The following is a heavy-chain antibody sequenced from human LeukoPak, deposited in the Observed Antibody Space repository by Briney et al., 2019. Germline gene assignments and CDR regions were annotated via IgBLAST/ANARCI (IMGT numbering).Heavy chain of an antibody. V-gene: IGHV3-23*01. CDR3: AKDRQWAYNYYFDY. D-gene: IGHD5-24*01. CDR2: TSGSGGST. CDR1: GFTFSSYA. Sequence: PGGSLRLSCAASGFTFSSYAMSWVRQAPGKGLEWVSATSGSGGSTYYADSVKGRFTISRDNSKNTLHLQMNSLRAEDTAVYYCAKDRQWAYNYYFDYWGQGTLVTVSS. J-gene: IGHJ4*02.